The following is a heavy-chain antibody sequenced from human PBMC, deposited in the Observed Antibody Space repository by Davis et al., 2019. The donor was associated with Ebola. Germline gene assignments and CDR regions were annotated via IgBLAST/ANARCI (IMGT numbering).Heavy chain of an antibody. CDR2: INSDGTYI. J-gene: IGHJ4*02. CDR1: GFTFSTYG. CDR3: ATDPDGWLDFDY. D-gene: IGHD6-19*01. V-gene: IGHV3-48*02. Sequence: GESLKISCAASGFTFSTYGMNWVRQAPEKGLEWVSHINSDGTYIYYRDSVKGRFTISRDDAKSTLYLQMNSLRDDDTAIYYCATDPDGWLDFDYWGQGTQVTVSS.